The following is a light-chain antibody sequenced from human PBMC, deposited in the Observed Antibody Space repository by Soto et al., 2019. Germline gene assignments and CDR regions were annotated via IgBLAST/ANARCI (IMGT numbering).Light chain of an antibody. CDR2: RAS. J-gene: IGKJ1*01. V-gene: IGKV3-20*01. CDR1: QTVSNNY. CDR3: QQHAGSPWT. Sequence: EILLTQSPCALSLSPGERATLSCRASQTVSNNYLVRYQHKPGRAPRLLIFRASIRAADIPDRFRGSGSGTDFTLTITRLEPEDFAVYYCQQHAGSPWTLGQGTKVDI.